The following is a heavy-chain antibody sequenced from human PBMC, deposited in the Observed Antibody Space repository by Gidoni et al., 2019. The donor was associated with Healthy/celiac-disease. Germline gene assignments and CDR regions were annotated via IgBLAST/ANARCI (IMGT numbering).Heavy chain of an antibody. CDR1: GGSFSGYY. Sequence: QVQLQQWGAGLLKPSETLSLTCAVYGGSFSGYYWSWIRQPPGKGLEWIGEINHSGSTNYNPSLKSRVTISVDTSKNQFSLKLSPVTAADTAVYYCARGRAAAGSYYYYGMDVWGQGTTVTVSS. D-gene: IGHD6-13*01. CDR3: ARGRAAAGSYYYYGMDV. J-gene: IGHJ6*02. V-gene: IGHV4-34*01. CDR2: INHSGST.